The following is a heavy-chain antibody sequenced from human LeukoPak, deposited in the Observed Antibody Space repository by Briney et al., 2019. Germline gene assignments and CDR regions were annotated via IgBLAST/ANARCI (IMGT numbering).Heavy chain of an antibody. CDR2: ISNDEITT. V-gene: IGHV3-74*01. CDR3: ASGGPGTGMDY. J-gene: IGHJ4*02. CDR1: GFTFSSLW. Sequence: PGGSLRLSCVASGFTFSSLWMHWVRQAPGKGLVWVSRISNDEITTTYADSVKGRFTISRDNAKNTLYLQMNSLRAEDTALYYCASGGPGTGMDYWGQGALVTVSS. D-gene: IGHD3-16*01.